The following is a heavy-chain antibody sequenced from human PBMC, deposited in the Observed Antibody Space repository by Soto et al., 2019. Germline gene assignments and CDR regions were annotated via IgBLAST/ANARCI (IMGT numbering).Heavy chain of an antibody. CDR3: ARALYYECDN. Sequence: ASVKVSCKASGYTFTGYYIHWVRQAPGQGLEWMGWLNPNSGGTNYAQKFQGRVTMTRDTSISTAYMELSRLISGDTAVYYCARALYYECDNWGQGTLVTVSS. D-gene: IGHD3-22*01. V-gene: IGHV1-2*02. CDR1: GYTFTGYY. CDR2: LNPNSGGT. J-gene: IGHJ4*02.